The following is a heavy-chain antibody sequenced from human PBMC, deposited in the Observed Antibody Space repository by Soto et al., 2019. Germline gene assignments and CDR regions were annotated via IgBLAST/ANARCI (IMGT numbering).Heavy chain of an antibody. V-gene: IGHV3-66*01. CDR2: ISSAGST. D-gene: IGHD6-19*01. Sequence: ELQLVESGGGLVQPGGSLTLSCAASGFTVSSNYMSWVRQAPGKGLEWVSIISSAGSTYHADSVKGRFTISRDNSKNTLYLQMNSLRVEDAAVYYCERDSSAKGMDVWGQGTTVTVSS. J-gene: IGHJ6*02. CDR3: ERDSSAKGMDV. CDR1: GFTVSSNY.